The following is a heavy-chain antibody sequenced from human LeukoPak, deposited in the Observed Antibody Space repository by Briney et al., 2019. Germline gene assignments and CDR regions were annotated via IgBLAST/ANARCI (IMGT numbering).Heavy chain of an antibody. CDR2: VDPNSGDT. CDR1: GYTFTGYF. D-gene: IGHD2-2*01. CDR3: ARPYSITWYEWFDP. V-gene: IGHV1-2*02. J-gene: IGHJ5*02. Sequence: ASVKVSCKVSGYTFTGYFIHWLRQAPGQGPEWMGWVDPNSGDTNYAQTFQGRVTMTTDTSISTAYMELSSLTSDDTAVYYCARPYSITWYEWFDPWGQGTLVTVSA.